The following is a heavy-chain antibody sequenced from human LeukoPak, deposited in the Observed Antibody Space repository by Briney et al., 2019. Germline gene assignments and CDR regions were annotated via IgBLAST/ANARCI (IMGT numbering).Heavy chain of an antibody. CDR2: IYTSGST. D-gene: IGHD3-22*01. Sequence: PSETMSLTSIVYAGSISSYYCSWIRQPAGKGLEWIGRIYTSGSTNYNPSLKSRVTMSVDTSKNQFSLKLSSVTAADTAVYYCARDYYDSSGYYFIQHWGQGTLVTVSS. V-gene: IGHV4-4*07. CDR1: AGSISSYY. J-gene: IGHJ1*01. CDR3: ARDYYDSSGYYFIQH.